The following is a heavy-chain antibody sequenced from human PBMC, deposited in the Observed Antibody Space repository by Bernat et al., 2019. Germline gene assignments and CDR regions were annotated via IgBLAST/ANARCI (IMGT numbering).Heavy chain of an antibody. Sequence: QVQLQQWGAGLLKPSETLSLTCAVYGGSFSGYYWSWIRQPPGKGLEWIGEINHSGSTNYNPSLKSRVTISVDTSKNQFSLKLSSVTAADTAVYYCARVTTDYGMDVWGQGTTVTVSS. CDR2: INHSGST. CDR1: GGSFSGYY. J-gene: IGHJ6*02. D-gene: IGHD4-11*01. CDR3: ARVTTDYGMDV. V-gene: IGHV4-34*01.